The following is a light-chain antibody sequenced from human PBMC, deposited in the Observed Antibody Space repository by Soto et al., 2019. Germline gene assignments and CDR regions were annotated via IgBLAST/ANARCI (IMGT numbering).Light chain of an antibody. CDR2: DAS. CDR3: QHYGGMWT. V-gene: IGKV1-5*01. CDR1: QSITNR. J-gene: IGKJ1*01. Sequence: DIQMTQSPSTLSASVGDRVTITFRASQSITNRLAWYQQKPGKAPKVLIYDASNLEYGVPSRFSGSGFGTEFILTISSLQPDDFATYWCQHYGGMWTFGQGTKV.